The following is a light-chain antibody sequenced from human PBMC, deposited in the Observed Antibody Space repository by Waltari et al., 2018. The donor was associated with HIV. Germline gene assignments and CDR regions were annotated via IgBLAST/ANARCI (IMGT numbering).Light chain of an antibody. J-gene: IGLJ1*01. V-gene: IGLV1-47*01. Sequence: QSFLTQPPSASGPPGQPVTISCSGSSSNIQNDNVHWYQQLPGMTPKLLIYKNFLRPSGVPDRFAASKSGTSASLTISGLRSADEADYYCVGWDSSLSAYVFGAGTKVAVL. CDR1: SSNIQNDN. CDR3: VGWDSSLSAYV. CDR2: KNF.